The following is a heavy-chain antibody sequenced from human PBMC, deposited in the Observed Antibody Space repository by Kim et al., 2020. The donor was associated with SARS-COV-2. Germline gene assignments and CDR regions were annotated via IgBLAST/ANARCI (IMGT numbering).Heavy chain of an antibody. Sequence: GGSLLSCVASGFTFHDHAMHWVRQAPGKGLEWVSLILGDGGGTFYTDSVKGRFTISRDNTRNSLYLQMDSLRPEDTTFYYCAKTDFDRWFVTWGQRTLVT. V-gene: IGHV3-43*02. CDR1: GFTFHDHA. CDR3: AKTDFDRWFVT. CDR2: ILGDGGGT. J-gene: IGHJ5*02. D-gene: IGHD3-9*01.